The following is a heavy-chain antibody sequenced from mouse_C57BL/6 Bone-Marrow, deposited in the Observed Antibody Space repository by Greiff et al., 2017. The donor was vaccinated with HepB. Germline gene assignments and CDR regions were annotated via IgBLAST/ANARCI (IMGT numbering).Heavy chain of an antibody. CDR2: IHPNSGST. D-gene: IGHD1-2*01. Sequence: QVQLQQPGAELVKPGASVKLSCKASGYTFTSYWMHWVKQRPGQGLEWIGMIHPNSGSTNYNENFKSKSTLTVDKSSSTAYMQLSSLTSEDSAVSYCARGYVEYDFDYWGQGTTLTVSS. CDR3: ARGYVEYDFDY. CDR1: GYTFTSYW. V-gene: IGHV1-64*01. J-gene: IGHJ2*01.